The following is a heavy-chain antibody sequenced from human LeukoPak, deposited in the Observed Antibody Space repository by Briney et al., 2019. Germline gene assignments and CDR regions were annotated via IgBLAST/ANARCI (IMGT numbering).Heavy chain of an antibody. Sequence: GGSLRLSCAASGFTFSSYAMSWVRQAPGKGLEWVSAISGSGGSTYYADSVKGRFTISRDNAKNSLYLQMNSLRAEDTAVYYCARELLRGIDYWGQGTLVTVSS. CDR1: GFTFSSYA. D-gene: IGHD3-10*01. CDR3: ARELLRGIDY. V-gene: IGHV3-23*01. CDR2: ISGSGGST. J-gene: IGHJ4*02.